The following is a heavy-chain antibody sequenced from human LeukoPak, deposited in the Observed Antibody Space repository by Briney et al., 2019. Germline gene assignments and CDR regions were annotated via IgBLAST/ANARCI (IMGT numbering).Heavy chain of an antibody. J-gene: IGHJ4*02. CDR1: GFTFSSYW. CDR3: ARVGEGYSYGSFDY. D-gene: IGHD5-18*01. CDR2: IKQDGSEK. V-gene: IGHV3-7*01. Sequence: GGSLRLSCAASGFTFSSYWMSWVRQAPGKGLEGVANIKQDGSEKYYVDSVKGRFTITRDNAKNSLYLQMNSLRAEDTAVYYCARVGEGYSYGSFDYWGQGTLVTVSS.